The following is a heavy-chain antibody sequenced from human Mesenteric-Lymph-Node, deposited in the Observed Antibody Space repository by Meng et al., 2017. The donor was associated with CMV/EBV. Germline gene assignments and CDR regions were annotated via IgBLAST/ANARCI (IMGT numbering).Heavy chain of an antibody. Sequence: STSSAAWNWIRQYPSRGLEWLGRTYYRAKWYNEYAVFMKSRITINPDTSKNHFSLHLTSVTPEDTAVYYCARGVGYSSIYYYWDFDYWGQGTLVTVSS. CDR3: ARGVGYSSIYYYWDFDY. CDR1: STSSAA. V-gene: IGHV6-1*01. D-gene: IGHD1-26*01. J-gene: IGHJ4*02. CDR2: TYYRAKWYN.